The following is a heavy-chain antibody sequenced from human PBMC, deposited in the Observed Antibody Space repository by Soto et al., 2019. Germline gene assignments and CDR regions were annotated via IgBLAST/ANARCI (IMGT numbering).Heavy chain of an antibody. CDR3: IQSRCGGDCLQSYASHYYYGMDV. CDR2: MYLDDDK. J-gene: IGHJ6*02. V-gene: IGHV2-5*02. D-gene: IGHD2-21*02. CDR1: GFSLSTSGVG. Sequence: QITLKESGPPLVKPTQTLTLTCTFSGFSLSTSGVGVGWIRQPPGKALEWLALMYLDDDKRYSPSLRSRLTISKDTSNNQVVLKMTNIDPVDTATYYCIQSRCGGDCLQSYASHYYYGMDVWGQGTTVTVSS.